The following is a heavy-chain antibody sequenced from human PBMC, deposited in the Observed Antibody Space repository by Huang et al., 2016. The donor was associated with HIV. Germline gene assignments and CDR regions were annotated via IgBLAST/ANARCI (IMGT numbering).Heavy chain of an antibody. J-gene: IGHJ4*02. V-gene: IGHV1-2*02. CDR3: ARDWSFGSSTSPAD. Sequence: QVQLVQSGAEVKNPGASVRVSCKASGYTFTDSNIHWVRQAPGQGRELMGWSNPKRGGPSDAQRFQGRITMTRDTTISTVHMDLRRIQSDDTAVYFCARDWSFGSSTSPADWGQGTLVTVSS. CDR2: SNPKRGGP. D-gene: IGHD6-6*01. CDR1: GYTFTDSN.